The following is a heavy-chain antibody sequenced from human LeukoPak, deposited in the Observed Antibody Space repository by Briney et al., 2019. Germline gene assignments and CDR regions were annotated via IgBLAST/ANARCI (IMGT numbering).Heavy chain of an antibody. D-gene: IGHD3-10*01. Sequence: GGSLTLSCPASGFTFSSYWMTWVRQPAGKGLDWVANIKQDGSGKYYVDSVKGRFTISRDNAKNSLYLQLNSLRGEDTAVYYCARARTTLLTSYYYHGMDVWGQGTTVTVSS. CDR2: IKQDGSGK. CDR3: ARARTTLLTSYYYHGMDV. CDR1: GFTFSSYW. J-gene: IGHJ6*02. V-gene: IGHV3-7*05.